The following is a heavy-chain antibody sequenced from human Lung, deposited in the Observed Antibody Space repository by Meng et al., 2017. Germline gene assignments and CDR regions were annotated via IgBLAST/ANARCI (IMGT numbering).Heavy chain of an antibody. Sequence: QVQLQESGPGLVKPSGTLSLTCAVSGGSISSNNWWSWVRQTPGRGLEWIGEVYHSGSTNYNPSLKSRVIISVNNSKNQFSLKLTSVTAADTAVYYCARDDSGYADFDSWGQGTLVTVDS. V-gene: IGHV4-4*02. D-gene: IGHD3-22*01. CDR1: GGSISSNNW. CDR2: VYHSGST. J-gene: IGHJ4*02. CDR3: ARDDSGYADFDS.